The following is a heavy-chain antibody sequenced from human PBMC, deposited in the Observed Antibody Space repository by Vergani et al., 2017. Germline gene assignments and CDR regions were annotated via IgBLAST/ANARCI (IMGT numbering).Heavy chain of an antibody. CDR1: GGSSSGYY. CDR2: INHSGST. Sequence: QVQLQQWGAGLLKPSETLSLTCAVYGGSSSGYYWSWIRQPPGKGLEWIGEINHSGSTNYNPSLKSRVTISVDTSKNQFSLKLSSVTAADTAVYYCARVQELYDFWSGYRIRYYYYMDVWSKGTTVTVSS. CDR3: ARVQELYDFWSGYRIRYYYYMDV. V-gene: IGHV4-34*01. J-gene: IGHJ6*03. D-gene: IGHD3-3*01.